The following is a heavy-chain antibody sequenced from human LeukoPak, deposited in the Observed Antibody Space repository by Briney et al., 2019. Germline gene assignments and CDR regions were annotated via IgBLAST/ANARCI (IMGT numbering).Heavy chain of an antibody. CDR3: ARAPGYYDSSGTPEGLDY. V-gene: IGHV4-39*01. CDR1: GGSISSSSYY. D-gene: IGHD3-22*01. Sequence: SETLSLTCTVSGGSISSSSYYWGWIRQPPGKGLEWIGSIYYSGSTYYNPSLKSRVTISVDTSKNQFSLKLSSVTAADTAVYYCARAPGYYDSSGTPEGLDYWGQGTLVTVSS. CDR2: IYYSGST. J-gene: IGHJ4*02.